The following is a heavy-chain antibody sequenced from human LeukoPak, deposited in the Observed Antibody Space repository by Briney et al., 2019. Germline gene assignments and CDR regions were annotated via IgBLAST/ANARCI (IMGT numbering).Heavy chain of an antibody. CDR3: VRQFAS. J-gene: IGHJ4*02. V-gene: IGHV3-48*01. CDR1: GFTFSDHI. CDR2: VSGSGSTV. Sequence: GGSLRLSCAASGFTFSDHIMNWVRQLPGKRLEWVAYVSGSGSTVYYADSVKGRFTISRDNGKSSLYLQMNSLRVEDTALYYCVRQFASWGQGTLVTVSS.